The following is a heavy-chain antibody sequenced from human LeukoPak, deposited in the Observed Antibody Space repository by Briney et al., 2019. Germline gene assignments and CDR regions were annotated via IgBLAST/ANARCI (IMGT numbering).Heavy chain of an antibody. CDR1: GGTFSSYA. Sequence: SVKVSCKASGGTFSSYAISWVRHAPGQGLEWSGGIIPIFGTANYAQKFQGRVTITADESTSTAYMELSSLRSEDTAVYYCARDRYYYDSSGYYDYWGQGTLVTVSS. J-gene: IGHJ4*02. CDR3: ARDRYYYDSSGYYDY. V-gene: IGHV1-69*13. CDR2: IIPIFGTA. D-gene: IGHD3-22*01.